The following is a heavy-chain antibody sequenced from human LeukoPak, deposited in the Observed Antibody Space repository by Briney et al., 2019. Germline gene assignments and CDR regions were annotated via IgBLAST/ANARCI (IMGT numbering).Heavy chain of an antibody. Sequence: GGSLRLSCAASGFTFSSYGMHWVRQAPGKGLEWVAFIRYDGSNKYYADSVKGRFTISRDNSKNTLYLQMNSLRAEDTAVYYCARGATMIVPDDAFDIWGQGTMVTVSS. J-gene: IGHJ3*02. CDR2: IRYDGSNK. CDR3: ARGATMIVPDDAFDI. V-gene: IGHV3-30*02. D-gene: IGHD3-22*01. CDR1: GFTFSSYG.